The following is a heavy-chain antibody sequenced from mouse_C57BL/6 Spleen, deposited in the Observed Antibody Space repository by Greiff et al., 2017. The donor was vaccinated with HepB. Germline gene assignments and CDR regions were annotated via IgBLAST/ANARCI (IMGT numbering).Heavy chain of an antibody. CDR2: IHPNSGST. V-gene: IGHV1-64*01. J-gene: IGHJ4*01. D-gene: IGHD1-2*01. CDR3: ARHGRYAMDY. Sequence: VQLQQSGAELVKPGASVKLSCKASGYTFTSYWMHWVKQRPGQGLEWIGMIHPNSGSTNYNEKFKSKATLTVDKSSSTAYMQLSSLTSEDSAVYYCARHGRYAMDYWGQGTSVTVSS. CDR1: GYTFTSYW.